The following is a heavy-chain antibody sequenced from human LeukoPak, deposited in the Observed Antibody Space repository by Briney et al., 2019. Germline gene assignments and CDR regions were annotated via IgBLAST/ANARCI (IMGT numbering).Heavy chain of an antibody. CDR2: IIPIFGTA. J-gene: IGHJ5*02. V-gene: IGHV1-69*13. CDR3: ARVSCSSTSCYKALSWFDP. D-gene: IGHD2-2*02. CDR1: GYTFTSYA. Sequence: SVKVSCKASGYTFTSYAMHWVRQAPGQRLEWMGGIIPIFGTATYAQKFQGRVTITADESTSTAYMELSSLRSEDTAVYYCARVSCSSTSCYKALSWFDPWGQGTLVTVSS.